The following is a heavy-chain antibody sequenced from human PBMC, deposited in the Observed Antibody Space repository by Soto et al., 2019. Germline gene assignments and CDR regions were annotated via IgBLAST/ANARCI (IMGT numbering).Heavy chain of an antibody. D-gene: IGHD2-21*01. V-gene: IGHV1-69*01. CDR1: GGTFSSYA. CDR2: IIPIFGTA. Sequence: QVQLVQSGAEVKKPGSSVKVSCKASGGTFSSYAISWVRQAPGQGLEWMGGIIPIFGTANYAQKFQGRVTITADESTSTAYMELSSLRSEDTAVYYCARAVVVVNARRYWYFDLWGRGTLVTVSS. CDR3: ARAVVVVNARRYWYFDL. J-gene: IGHJ2*01.